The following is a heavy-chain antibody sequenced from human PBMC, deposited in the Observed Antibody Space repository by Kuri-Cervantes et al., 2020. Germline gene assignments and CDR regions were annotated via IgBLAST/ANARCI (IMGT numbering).Heavy chain of an antibody. V-gene: IGHV1-2*02. Sequence: ASVKVSCKASGYTFNTYGINWVRQAPGQGLEWMGWNNPKTGGTNYAQDFHGRVTMSRDTPTSTAYMELRSLRSDDTAVYSCARALADYGDYPGSYWGQGTLVTVSS. CDR3: ARALADYGDYPGSY. CDR1: GYTFNTYG. D-gene: IGHD4-17*01. J-gene: IGHJ4*02. CDR2: NNPKTGGT.